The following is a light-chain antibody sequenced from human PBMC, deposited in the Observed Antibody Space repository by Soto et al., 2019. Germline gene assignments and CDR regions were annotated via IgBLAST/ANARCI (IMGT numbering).Light chain of an antibody. CDR2: ETS. J-gene: IGKJ1*01. V-gene: IGKV3-20*01. Sequence: EIVLTRSPGTLSLSPGERATLSCRASQSFSSSYLAWYQQKPGQAPRLLIYETSSRATGIPDRFSGSGSQTDFTLTISRLEPEDFAVYYCQQYGTSPRTFGQGTKVEIK. CDR3: QQYGTSPRT. CDR1: QSFSSSY.